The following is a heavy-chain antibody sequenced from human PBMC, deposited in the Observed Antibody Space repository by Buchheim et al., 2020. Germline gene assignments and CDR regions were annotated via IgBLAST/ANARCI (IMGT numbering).Heavy chain of an antibody. V-gene: IGHV3-48*02. CDR1: GFAFSIYG. D-gene: IGHD3-16*01. CDR2: ISYSSSSI. Sequence: EVQLVESGGGLVQPGGSMRLSCAASGFAFSIYGMNWVRQAPGKGLEWVSYISYSSSSIYYADSVKGRFTISSDSAQNSLYLQMNSLRDEDTAVYYCARGRIITPDFGMDVWGQGTT. CDR3: ARGRIITPDFGMDV. J-gene: IGHJ6*02.